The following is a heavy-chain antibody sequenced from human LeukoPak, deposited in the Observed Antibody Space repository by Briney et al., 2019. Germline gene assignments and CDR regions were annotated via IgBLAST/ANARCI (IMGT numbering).Heavy chain of an antibody. CDR2: IIPILGIA. D-gene: IGHD5-18*01. CDR3: AREFRGYSYGFPFDY. Sequence: ASVKVSCKASGGTFSSYAISWVRQAPGQGLEWMGRIIPILGIANYAQKFQGRVTITADKSTSTAYMELSSLRSEDTAVYHCAREFRGYSYGFPFDYWGQGTLVTVSS. CDR1: GGTFSSYA. V-gene: IGHV1-69*04. J-gene: IGHJ4*02.